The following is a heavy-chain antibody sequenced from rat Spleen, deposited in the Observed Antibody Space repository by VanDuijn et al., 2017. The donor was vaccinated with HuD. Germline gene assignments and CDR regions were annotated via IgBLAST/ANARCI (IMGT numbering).Heavy chain of an antibody. V-gene: IGHV2-63*01. CDR2: MWYDGDT. CDR3: ARADVASISTDGF. J-gene: IGHJ2*01. Sequence: QVQLKESGPGLVQPSQTLSLTCTVSGFSLTSYSVHWVRQPSGKGPEWMGRMWYDGDTAYNSALKSRLTISRDTSKNQVFLKMNSLQTGDTATYYCARADVASISTDGFWGQGVMVTVSS. D-gene: IGHD1-2*01. CDR1: GFSLTSYS.